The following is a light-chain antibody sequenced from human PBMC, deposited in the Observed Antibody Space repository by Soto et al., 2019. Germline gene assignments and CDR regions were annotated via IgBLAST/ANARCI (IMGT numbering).Light chain of an antibody. V-gene: IGKV1-5*01. CDR2: DAS. J-gene: IGKJ1*01. CDR1: QSVSGW. CDR3: QHYNSYSEA. Sequence: DIQMTQSPSTLSASVGDTVTVTCRASQSVSGWLAWYQQKPGEAPKLLIYDASALPSGVPSRFSGSGSGTEFTLTISSLQPDDFATYYCQHYNSYSEAFGQGTKVDI.